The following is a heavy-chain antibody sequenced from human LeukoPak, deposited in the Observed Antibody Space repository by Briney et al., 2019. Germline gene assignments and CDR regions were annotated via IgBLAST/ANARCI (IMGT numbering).Heavy chain of an antibody. CDR2: ISVYNGNT. CDR1: GYSFRNYG. Sequence: ASVKVSCKASGYSFRNYGISWVRQTPGQGLEHMGCISVYNGNTNYAQTLQGRVAMTADTSTSTVFMELRSLRSDDTAVYYCARGGGGYYGSGSYLIDHWGQGTLVTVSS. J-gene: IGHJ4*02. V-gene: IGHV1-18*01. D-gene: IGHD3-10*01. CDR3: ARGGGGYYGSGSYLIDH.